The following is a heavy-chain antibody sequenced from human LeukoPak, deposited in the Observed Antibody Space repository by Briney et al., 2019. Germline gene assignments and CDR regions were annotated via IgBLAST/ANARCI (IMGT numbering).Heavy chain of an antibody. CDR3: TTMFYYDSLYYFDY. Sequence: GGSLRLSCAASEFTFGDAWMSWVRQAPGKGLEWVGRIKSKRDGGTPDYAAPVKGRFTISRDDSKDTLYLQMNSLKTEDTAVYYCTTMFYYDSLYYFDYWGQGTLVTVSS. D-gene: IGHD3-10*01. CDR2: IKSKRDGGTP. V-gene: IGHV3-15*01. CDR1: EFTFGDAW. J-gene: IGHJ4*02.